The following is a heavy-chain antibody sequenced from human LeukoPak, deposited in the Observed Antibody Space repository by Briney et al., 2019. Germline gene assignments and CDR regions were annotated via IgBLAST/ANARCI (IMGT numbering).Heavy chain of an antibody. D-gene: IGHD3-10*01. CDR3: ARRPPRAVRGVIAEPNDY. V-gene: IGHV1-2*02. J-gene: IGHJ4*02. Sequence: ASVKVSCKASGYTFTGYYMHWVRQAPGQGLEWMGWINPNSGGTNYAQKFQGRVTMTRDTSISTAYMELSRLRSDDTAVYYCARRPPRAVRGVIAEPNDYWGQGTLVTVYS. CDR2: INPNSGGT. CDR1: GYTFTGYY.